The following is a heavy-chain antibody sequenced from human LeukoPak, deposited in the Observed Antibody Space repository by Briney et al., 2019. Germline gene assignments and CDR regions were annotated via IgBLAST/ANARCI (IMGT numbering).Heavy chain of an antibody. J-gene: IGHJ5*02. D-gene: IGHD4-17*01. Sequence: ASVKVSCKASGYTFTSYYMHWVRQAPGQGLEWMGIINPSGGSTSYAQKFQGRVTMTRDTSTSTVYMELSSLRSEDTAVYYCARGVEGKKDYGWFDPWGQGTLVTVSS. V-gene: IGHV1-46*01. CDR1: GYTFTSYY. CDR2: INPSGGST. CDR3: ARGVEGKKDYGWFDP.